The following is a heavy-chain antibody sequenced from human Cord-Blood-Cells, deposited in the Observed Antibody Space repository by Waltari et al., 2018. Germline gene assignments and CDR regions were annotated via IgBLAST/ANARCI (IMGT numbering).Heavy chain of an antibody. CDR3: ARGSAGYDAFDI. CDR1: GYTFTSYD. J-gene: IGHJ3*02. CDR2: MNPNSGNT. Sequence: QVQLVQSGAEVKKPGASVQVSCQAAGYTFTSYDIHWLRQATGQGLEWMGWMNPNSGNTGYAQKFQGRVTITRNTSISTAYMELSSLRSEDTAVYYCARGSAGYDAFDIWGQGTMVTVSS. V-gene: IGHV1-8*03. D-gene: IGHD6-13*01.